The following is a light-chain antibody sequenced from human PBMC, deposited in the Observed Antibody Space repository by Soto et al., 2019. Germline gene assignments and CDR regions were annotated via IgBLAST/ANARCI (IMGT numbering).Light chain of an antibody. Sequence: DIVMTQSPATLSVSPGERATLSCRASQSVGTNLAWYQQKPGQAPRLLIYGASTRATGIPARFSGSGSGTEFTLAISSLQSEDFAVYYCQQYNNLPWTFGQGTKVEIK. CDR2: GAS. J-gene: IGKJ1*01. CDR3: QQYNNLPWT. CDR1: QSVGTN. V-gene: IGKV3-15*01.